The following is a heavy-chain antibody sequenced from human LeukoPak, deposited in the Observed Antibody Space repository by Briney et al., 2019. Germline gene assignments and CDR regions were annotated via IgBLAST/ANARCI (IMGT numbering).Heavy chain of an antibody. V-gene: IGHV4-59*11. CDR3: ARGKSIAAGIYTLDY. CDR1: GGSISSHY. CDR2: IYYSGGT. Sequence: SETLSLTCTVSGGSISSHYWSWIRQPPGKGLEWIGYIYYSGGTNYNPSLKSRVTISVDTSKNQFSLKLSSVTAADTAVYYCARGKSIAAGIYTLDYWGQGTLVTVSS. J-gene: IGHJ4*02. D-gene: IGHD6-13*01.